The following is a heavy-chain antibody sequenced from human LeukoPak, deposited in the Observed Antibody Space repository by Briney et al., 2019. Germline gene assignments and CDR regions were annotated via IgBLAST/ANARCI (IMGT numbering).Heavy chain of an antibody. CDR3: ASSLYSSGWSLNSGAFDI. Sequence: PGGSLRLSCAASGFTFSMYWMTWVRQAPGKGLEWVANIKQDGSEQYYVDSVKGRFTISRDNAKNSLYLQMNTLRAEDTAVYYCASSLYSSGWSLNSGAFDIWGQGTMVTVSS. V-gene: IGHV3-7*01. J-gene: IGHJ3*02. CDR1: GFTFSMYW. D-gene: IGHD6-13*01. CDR2: IKQDGSEQ.